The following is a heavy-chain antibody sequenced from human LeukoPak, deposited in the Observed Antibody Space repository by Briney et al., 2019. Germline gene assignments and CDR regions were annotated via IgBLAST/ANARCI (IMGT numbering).Heavy chain of an antibody. J-gene: IGHJ4*02. V-gene: IGHV1-46*01. CDR3: ARDLSADSAFDY. D-gene: IGHD3-16*02. CDR2: INPSGGST. Sequence: ASVKVSCKASGYSFTSYYMHWVRQAPGQGLEWMGIINPSGGSTNYAQKFQGRVTMTRGMSTSTVYMELSSLRSEDTAVYYCARDLSADSAFDYWGQGTLVTVSS. CDR1: GYSFTSYY.